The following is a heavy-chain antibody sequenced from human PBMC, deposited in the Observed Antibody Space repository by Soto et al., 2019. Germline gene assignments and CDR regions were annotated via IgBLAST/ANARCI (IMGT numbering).Heavy chain of an antibody. Sequence: LRLSCAASGFTVSSNYMSWVRQAPGKGLEWVSVIYSGGSTYYADSVKGRFTISRDNSKNTLYLQMNSLRAEDTAVYYCARLGVNDGSSWPFDYWGQGTLVTVSS. CDR3: ARLGVNDGSSWPFDY. V-gene: IGHV3-53*01. D-gene: IGHD6-13*01. J-gene: IGHJ4*02. CDR2: IYSGGST. CDR1: GFTVSSNY.